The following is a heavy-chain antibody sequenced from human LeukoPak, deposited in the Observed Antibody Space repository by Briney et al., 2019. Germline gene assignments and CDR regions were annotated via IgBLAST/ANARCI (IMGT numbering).Heavy chain of an antibody. CDR3: AGGTTVTTAFDY. CDR1: GLTVSNNY. V-gene: IGHV3-53*01. J-gene: IGHJ4*02. Sequence: GGSLRLSCVASGLTVSNNYMTWARQAPGKGLEWVSVSDSGGSIFSADSVKGRFTSSRDDSKTTLYLQMNSLRLEDTAVYYCAGGTTVTTAFDYWGQGIVVTVSS. D-gene: IGHD4-11*01. CDR2: SDSGGSI.